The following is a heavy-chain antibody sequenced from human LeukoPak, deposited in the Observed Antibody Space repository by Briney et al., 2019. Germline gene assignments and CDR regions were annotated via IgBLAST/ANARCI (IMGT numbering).Heavy chain of an antibody. V-gene: IGHV1-2*02. Sequence: GASVKVSCKASGYTFTGYYMHWVRQAPGQGLEWMGWINPNSGGTNYAQKFQGRVTMTRDTSISTAYMELSRLRSDDTAVYYCARAPYYYGSGSYFWYMGVWGKGTTVTISS. CDR1: GYTFTGYY. D-gene: IGHD3-10*01. CDR3: ARAPYYYGSGSYFWYMGV. CDR2: INPNSGGT. J-gene: IGHJ6*03.